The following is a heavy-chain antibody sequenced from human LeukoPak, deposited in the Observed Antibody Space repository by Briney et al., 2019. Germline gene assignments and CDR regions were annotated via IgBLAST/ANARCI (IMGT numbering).Heavy chain of an antibody. CDR1: GFTFSSYS. J-gene: IGHJ3*02. CDR3: ARGYCSSTSCYYGPAFDI. Sequence: GGSLRLSCAASGFTFSSYSMNWVRQAPGKGLEWVSYISSSSSTIYYADSVKGRFTISRDNAKNSLYLQMNSLRAEDTAVYYCARGYCSSTSCYYGPAFDIWGQGTMVTVSS. D-gene: IGHD2-2*01. V-gene: IGHV3-48*01. CDR2: ISSSSSTI.